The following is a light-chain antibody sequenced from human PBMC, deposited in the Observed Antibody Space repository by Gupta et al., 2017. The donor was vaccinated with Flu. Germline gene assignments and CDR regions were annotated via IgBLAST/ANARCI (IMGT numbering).Light chain of an antibody. J-gene: IGLJ1*01. CDR2: EVS. V-gene: IGLV2-14*01. Sequence: MIYEVSNRPSGVSTRFSGSKSGNTASLTISGLQAEDEADYFCNSYRSGSTHVFGTGTKVTVL. CDR3: NSYRSGSTHV.